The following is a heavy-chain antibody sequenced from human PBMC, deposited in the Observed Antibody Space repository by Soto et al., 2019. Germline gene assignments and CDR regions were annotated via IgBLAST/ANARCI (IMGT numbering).Heavy chain of an antibody. V-gene: IGHV4-30-4*01. CDR1: GGSISSGDYY. J-gene: IGHJ5*02. D-gene: IGHD2-15*01. CDR3: ARGLVGVAARRNWFDP. Sequence: NPSETLSLTCTVSGGSISSGDYYWSWIRQPPGKGLEWIGYIYYSGSTYYNPSLKSRVTISVDTSKNQFSLKLSSVTAADTAVYYCARGLVGVAARRNWFDPWGQGTLVTVSS. CDR2: IYYSGST.